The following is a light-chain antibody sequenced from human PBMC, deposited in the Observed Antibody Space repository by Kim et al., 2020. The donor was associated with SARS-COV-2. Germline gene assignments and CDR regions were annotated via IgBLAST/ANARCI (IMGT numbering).Light chain of an antibody. CDR1: NNNVGDSNF. Sequence: QSALTQPHSVSGSPGQSVTISCTGTNNNVGDSNFVSWYQQHPGKAPNLMIYDVTKRPSGVPDRFSGSKSGNTASLTISGLQAEDEADYYSCSYGGTHTLTVLGGGTKLTVL. CDR3: CSYGGTHTLTV. V-gene: IGLV2-11*01. J-gene: IGLJ3*02. CDR2: DVT.